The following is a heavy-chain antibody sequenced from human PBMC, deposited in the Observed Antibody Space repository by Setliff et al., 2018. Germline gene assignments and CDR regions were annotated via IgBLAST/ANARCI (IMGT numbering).Heavy chain of an antibody. CDR1: GYTFTSYD. V-gene: IGHV1-8*02. Sequence: ASVKVSCKASGYTFTSYDINWVRQATGQGPEWMGWMNPNSGNTGYAQKFQGRVTMTRNTSISTAYMELSSLRSEDTAAYYCARGAPGRYCSGGSCSYFDCWGQGILVTVSS. D-gene: IGHD2-15*01. CDR2: MNPNSGNT. J-gene: IGHJ4*02. CDR3: ARGAPGRYCSGGSCSYFDC.